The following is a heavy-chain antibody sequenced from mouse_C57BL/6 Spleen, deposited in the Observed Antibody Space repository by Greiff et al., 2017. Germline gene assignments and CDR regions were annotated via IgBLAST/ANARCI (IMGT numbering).Heavy chain of an antibody. Sequence: EVKLMESGGGLVKPGGSLKLSCAASGFTFSDYGMHWVRQAPEKGLEWVAYISSGSSTIYYADTVKGRFTITRDNAKNTLFLQMTSLRSEDTAMYYCAKEIRGMDYWGQGTSVTVSS. CDR3: AKEIRGMDY. CDR2: ISSGSSTI. CDR1: GFTFSDYG. J-gene: IGHJ4*01. V-gene: IGHV5-17*01.